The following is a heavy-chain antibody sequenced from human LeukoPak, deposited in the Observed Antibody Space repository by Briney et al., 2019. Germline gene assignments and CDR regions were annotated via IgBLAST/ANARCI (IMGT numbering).Heavy chain of an antibody. CDR2: IYYSGST. Sequence: SETLSLTCTVSGGSISSYNWSWIRQPPGKGLEWIGYIYYSGSTNYNPSLKSRVTISVDTSKNQFSLKLSSVTAADTAVYYCARSSAYFTVNYYFDYWGQGTLVTVSS. V-gene: IGHV4-59*01. CDR3: ARSSAYFTVNYYFDY. J-gene: IGHJ4*02. D-gene: IGHD2-21*01. CDR1: GGSISSYN.